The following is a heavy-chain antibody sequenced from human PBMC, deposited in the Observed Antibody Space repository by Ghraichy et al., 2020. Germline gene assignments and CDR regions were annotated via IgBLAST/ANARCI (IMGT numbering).Heavy chain of an antibody. V-gene: IGHV3-11*04. Sequence: GGSLRLSCAASGFTFSDHYMSWVRQAPGQGLEWISYISSSGSTISYADSVKGRFTVSRDNAKNSLFLQLNSLTVEDTALYYCASAGWELMGIYYYYPMDGWGQGTTVTVSS. J-gene: IGHJ6*02. CDR1: GFTFSDHY. CDR3: ASAGWELMGIYYYYPMDG. CDR2: ISSSGSTI. D-gene: IGHD2-8*01.